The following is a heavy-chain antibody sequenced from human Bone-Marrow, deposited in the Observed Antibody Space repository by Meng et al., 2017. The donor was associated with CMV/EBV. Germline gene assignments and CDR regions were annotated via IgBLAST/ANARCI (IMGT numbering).Heavy chain of an antibody. V-gene: IGHV1-24*01. Sequence: ASVKVSCKVSGYTLTELSMHWVRQAPGQGLQWMGGIIPILETTKYAQKFQGRLPITADRSTNTAIMELRGLRSDYTAVYYCARDQGGYDRASYGMDVWGQGTTVTVSS. CDR3: ARDQGGYDRASYGMDV. CDR2: IIPILETT. J-gene: IGHJ6*01. CDR1: GYTLTELS. D-gene: IGHD5-12*01.